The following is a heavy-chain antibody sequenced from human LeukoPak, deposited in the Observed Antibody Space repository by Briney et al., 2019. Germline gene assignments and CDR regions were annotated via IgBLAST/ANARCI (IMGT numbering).Heavy chain of an antibody. Sequence: GGSLRLSCAASGFTFSSYEMNWVRQAPGKGLEWVSYISSSGSTIYYAASVKGRFTISRDNAKNSLYLQMNSLRAEDTAVYYCARAFVDWGFDYWGQGTLVTVSS. D-gene: IGHD7-27*01. CDR3: ARAFVDWGFDY. CDR2: ISSSGSTI. J-gene: IGHJ4*02. CDR1: GFTFSSYE. V-gene: IGHV3-48*03.